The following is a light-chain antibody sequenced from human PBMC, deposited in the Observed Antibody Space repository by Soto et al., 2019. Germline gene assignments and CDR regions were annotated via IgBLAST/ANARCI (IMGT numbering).Light chain of an antibody. J-gene: IGLJ1*01. V-gene: IGLV2-8*01. CDR3: TSYAGSNNFFYV. CDR2: EVS. Sequence: QSALTQPPSASGSPGQSVTISCTGTSSDVGGYNYVSWYQQHPGKAPKLMIYEVSKRPSGVPDRLSGSKSGNTASLTVSGLQAEDEADYYCTSYAGSNNFFYVFGTGTKVTVL. CDR1: SSDVGGYNY.